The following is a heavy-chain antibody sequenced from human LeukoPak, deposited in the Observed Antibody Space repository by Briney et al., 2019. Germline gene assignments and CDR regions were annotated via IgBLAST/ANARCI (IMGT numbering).Heavy chain of an antibody. CDR2: IYSGGST. CDR1: GFTLSSNY. V-gene: IGHV3-66*04. CDR3: ARHGSGSYYNY. D-gene: IGHD3-10*01. Sequence: GGSLRLSCAASGFTLSSNYMSWVRQAPGKGLEWVSVIYSGGSTYYADSVKGRFTISRDNSKNTLYLQMNSLRAEDPAVYYCARHGSGSYYNYWGQGTLVTVSS. J-gene: IGHJ4*02.